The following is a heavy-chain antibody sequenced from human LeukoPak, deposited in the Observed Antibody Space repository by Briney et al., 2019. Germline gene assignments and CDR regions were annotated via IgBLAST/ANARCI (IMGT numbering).Heavy chain of an antibody. Sequence: ASVKVSCKVSGYTLTELSMHWVRQAPGKGLEWMGGFDPEDGETIYAQKFQGRVTMTEDTSTDTAYMELSRLRSEDTAVYYCATAGPVRYFDWLLDYWGQGTLVTVSS. CDR2: FDPEDGET. CDR1: GYTLTELS. V-gene: IGHV1-24*01. CDR3: ATAGPVRYFDWLLDY. D-gene: IGHD3-9*01. J-gene: IGHJ4*02.